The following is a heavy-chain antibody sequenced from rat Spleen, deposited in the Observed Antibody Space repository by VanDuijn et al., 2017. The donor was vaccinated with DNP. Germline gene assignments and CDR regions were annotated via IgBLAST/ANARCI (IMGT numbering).Heavy chain of an antibody. V-gene: IGHV1-43*01. J-gene: IGHJ1*01. CDR1: GYTFTTYY. CDR3: ARRRLPYWYFDF. Sequence: QVQLQQSGAELAKPGSSVKISCEASGYTFTTYYISWIKQTTGQGPEYIGYINTGSGGTNYNERFKGKATLTVDKSSSTAFMQLSSLTPDDSAVYYCARRRLPYWYFDFWGPGTMVTVSS. CDR2: INTGSGGT.